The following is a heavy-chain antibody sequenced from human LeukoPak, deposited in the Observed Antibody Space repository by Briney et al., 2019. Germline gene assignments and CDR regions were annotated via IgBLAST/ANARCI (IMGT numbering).Heavy chain of an antibody. CDR2: IGGTGRIT. CDR3: AKNLGICSSSSCYFWGHPNFDY. J-gene: IGHJ4*02. CDR1: GFTFDNFA. Sequence: GGSLRLSCAASGFTFDNFAMNWVRQAPGKGLEWVSIIGGTGRITYYAHSVKGRFTISRDNSKNTLYLQMNSLRAEDTAVYYCAKNLGICSSSSCYFWGHPNFDYWGQGSLVTVSS. V-gene: IGHV3-23*01. D-gene: IGHD2-2*01.